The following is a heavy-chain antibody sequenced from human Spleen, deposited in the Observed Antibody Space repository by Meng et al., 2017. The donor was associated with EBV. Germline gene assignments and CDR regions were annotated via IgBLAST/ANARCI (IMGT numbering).Heavy chain of an antibody. V-gene: IGHV7-4-1*02. Sequence: KEHAASEEVTSRASVYTFNNAAVNRLRQDPGHWVEWTGWINTNTGNPTYAQGFTGRYVFYFDTTVSTAYLKISSMNTEDTDVYYCAGNADWGWHYYFDYWGQGTLVTVSS. CDR1: VYTFNNAA. CDR2: INTNTGNP. J-gene: IGHJ4*02. D-gene: IGHD7-27*01. CDR3: AGNADWGWHYYFDY.